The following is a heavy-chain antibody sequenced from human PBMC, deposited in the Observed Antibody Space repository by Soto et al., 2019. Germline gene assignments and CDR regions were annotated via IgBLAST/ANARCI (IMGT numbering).Heavy chain of an antibody. CDR3: ARGLSKVGWLRSTIDY. CDR1: GGSFSGYY. V-gene: IGHV4-34*01. Sequence: PSETLSLTCAVYGGSFSGYYWSWIRQPPGKGLEWIGEINHSGSTNYNPSLKSRVTISVDTSKNQFSLNLSSVTAADTAVYYCARGLSKVGWLRSTIDYWGQGTLVTVSS. D-gene: IGHD5-12*01. CDR2: INHSGST. J-gene: IGHJ4*02.